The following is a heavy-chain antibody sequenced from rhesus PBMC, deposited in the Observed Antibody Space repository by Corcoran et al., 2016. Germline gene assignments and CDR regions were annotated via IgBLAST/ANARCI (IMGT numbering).Heavy chain of an antibody. J-gene: IGHJ4*01. Sequence: QVQLQESGPGLVKPSETLSLTCAVSGGSFSGYSWGWIRQPPGKGLEWIGYISGRSGSTDYNPSLKSRVTISTDTSKNQFSRKLSSVTAADTAVYYCARERIQWVPFDYWGQGVLVTVSS. D-gene: IGHD5-30*01. V-gene: IGHV4-165*01. CDR1: GGSFSGYS. CDR2: ISGRSGST. CDR3: ARERIQWVPFDY.